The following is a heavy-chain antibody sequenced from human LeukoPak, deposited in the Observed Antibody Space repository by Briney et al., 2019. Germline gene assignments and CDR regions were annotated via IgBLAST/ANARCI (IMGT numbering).Heavy chain of an antibody. D-gene: IGHD2-15*01. Sequence: SQTLSLTCAISGESVSSNSVAWNWIRQSPSRGLECLGRTYYRSKWYNDYAVSVKGRITINPDTSKNQFSLQLNSVTPEDTAVYYCARDHCSGGSCHWRFDYWGQGTLVTVSS. CDR1: GESVSSNSVA. CDR3: ARDHCSGGSCHWRFDY. J-gene: IGHJ4*02. V-gene: IGHV6-1*01. CDR2: TYYRSKWYN.